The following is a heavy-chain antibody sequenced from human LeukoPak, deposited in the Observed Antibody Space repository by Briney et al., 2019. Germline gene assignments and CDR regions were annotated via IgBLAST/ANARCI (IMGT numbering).Heavy chain of an antibody. V-gene: IGHV4-34*01. CDR3: ARGVDYYGV. D-gene: IGHD3-10*01. J-gene: IGHJ4*02. CDR2: INHSGRT. CDR1: GGSFSGYY. Sequence: SETLSLTCAVYGGSFSGYYWNWIRQPPGKGLEWIGEINHSGRTNYNPSLKSRVTISVDTSKKQFSLKLSSVTTADTAVYYCARGVDYYGVWGQGTLVTVSS.